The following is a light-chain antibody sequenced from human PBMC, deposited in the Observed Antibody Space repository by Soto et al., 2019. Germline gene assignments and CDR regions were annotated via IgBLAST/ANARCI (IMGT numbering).Light chain of an antibody. V-gene: IGLV1-47*01. J-gene: IGLJ2*01. CDR3: AAWDDSPSGTV. Sequence: QSVLTQPPSASGAPGQSVTISCSGTTSNIGRRYVHWYQHPQGTAPKLPIYSNNQRPSGVPDRFSGSKSGTSASLAISGLRAEDEADYSCAAWDDSPSGTVLGGGTKVTVL. CDR2: SNN. CDR1: TSNIGRRY.